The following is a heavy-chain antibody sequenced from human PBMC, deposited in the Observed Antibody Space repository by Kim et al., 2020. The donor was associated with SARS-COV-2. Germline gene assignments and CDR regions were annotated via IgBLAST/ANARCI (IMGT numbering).Heavy chain of an antibody. CDR3: ARDNPLWFGELSPDY. Sequence: QKLQGRVTMTTDTSTSTAYMELRSLRSDDTAVYYCARDNPLWFGELSPDYWGQGTLVTVSS. D-gene: IGHD3-10*01. J-gene: IGHJ4*02. V-gene: IGHV1-18*01.